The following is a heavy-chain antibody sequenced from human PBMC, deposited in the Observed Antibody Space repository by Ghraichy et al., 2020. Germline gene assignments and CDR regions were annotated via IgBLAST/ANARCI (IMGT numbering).Heavy chain of an antibody. J-gene: IGHJ3*02. CDR2: IKQDGSEK. V-gene: IGHV3-7*01. CDR3: ARAGAGDYGDYVGAFDI. D-gene: IGHD4-17*01. CDR1: GFTFSIYW. Sequence: GGSLRLSCAASGFTFSIYWMSWVRQAPGKGLEWVANIKQDGSEKYYVDSVKGRFTISRDNAKNSLYLQMNSLRAEDTAVYYCARAGAGDYGDYVGAFDIWGQGKRVTVSS.